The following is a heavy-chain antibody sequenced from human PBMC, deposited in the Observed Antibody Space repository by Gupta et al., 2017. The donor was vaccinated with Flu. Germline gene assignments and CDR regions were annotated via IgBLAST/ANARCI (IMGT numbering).Heavy chain of an antibody. CDR3: ARHHANSCFGV. CDR1: GCSISNSNYY. Sequence: TVSGCSISNSNYYRGWVRQPPGKGLEWISNIFCDGSNYYNPALRGRVPLSVDTSKNQFSLNLYSGNAADTALYFFARHHANSCFGVGGQGTLVTVSS. V-gene: IGHV4-39*01. CDR2: IFCDGSN. J-gene: IGHJ4*02. D-gene: IGHD2-21*01.